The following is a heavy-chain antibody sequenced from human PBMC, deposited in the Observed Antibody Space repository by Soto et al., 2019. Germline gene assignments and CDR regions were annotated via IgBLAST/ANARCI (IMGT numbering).Heavy chain of an antibody. Sequence: EVQLAESGGGLAQPGGSLRLSCAASGFTLSGYAMDWVRQAPGKGLEYVSGISSNGVGTYYANSVQGRFTISRDNSKNTVYLQIGSLRPEDMAVYYCARRARPYFYYMDVWGKGTTVNVSS. CDR3: ARRARPYFYYMDV. J-gene: IGHJ6*03. V-gene: IGHV3-64*01. D-gene: IGHD6-6*01. CDR1: GFTLSGYA. CDR2: ISSNGVGT.